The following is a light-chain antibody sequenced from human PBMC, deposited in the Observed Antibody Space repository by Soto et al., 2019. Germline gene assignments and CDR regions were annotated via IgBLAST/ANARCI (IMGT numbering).Light chain of an antibody. CDR3: QQCGSSPWT. J-gene: IGKJ1*01. CDR2: AAS. CDR1: QSVSSYY. V-gene: IGKV3-20*01. Sequence: EIVLTQSPGTLSLSPGERATLSCRASQSVSSYYLAWYKQKPGQAPRLVIYAASSRATGIPDRFSGGGSGTEFTLTISRLEPEDFEVYYCQQCGSSPWTFGQGTKVDIK.